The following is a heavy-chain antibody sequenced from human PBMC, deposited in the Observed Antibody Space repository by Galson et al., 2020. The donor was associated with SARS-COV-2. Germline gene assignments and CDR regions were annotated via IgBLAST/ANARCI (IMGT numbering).Heavy chain of an antibody. D-gene: IGHD3-9*01. Sequence: SESLSLTCPVSGGSISSIYRGWIRQSPGKGMEWIGSIYYSGSTYYNPSLTSRVTMSVDTSKNQFSLKLSSVTASDTAIYYCARQILTGYYSLYYFDYWGQGTLVTVSS. CDR1: GGSISSIY. J-gene: IGHJ4*02. V-gene: IGHV4-39*01. CDR3: ARQILTGYYSLYYFDY. CDR2: IYYSGST.